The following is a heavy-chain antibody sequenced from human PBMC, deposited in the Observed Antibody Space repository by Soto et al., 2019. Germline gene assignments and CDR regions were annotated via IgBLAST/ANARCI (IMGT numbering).Heavy chain of an antibody. CDR1: GFTFSSYG. Sequence: ESGGGVVQPGRSLRLSCAASGFTFSSYGMYWVRQAPGKRLECVAYISHDGGNRYSADSVKGRFTIFRDNSKNTLYLQMNSLGSEDGAVYYCAKDRRDGYFDNWGQGTLVTVSS. CDR3: AKDRRDGYFDN. V-gene: IGHV3-30*18. J-gene: IGHJ4*02. CDR2: ISHDGGNR.